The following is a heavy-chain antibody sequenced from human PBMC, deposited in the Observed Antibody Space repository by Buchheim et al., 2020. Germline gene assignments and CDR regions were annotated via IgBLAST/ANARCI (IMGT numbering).Heavy chain of an antibody. J-gene: IGHJ5*02. D-gene: IGHD6-19*01. Sequence: QVQLQQWGAGLLKPSETLSLTCAVYGGSFNGYYWSWIRQPPGKGLEWIGEINHSGSTNYNPSLKSRVTISVDTSKNQFSLKLSSVTAADTAVYYCARRKQWLVRVGWFDPWGQGTL. V-gene: IGHV4-34*01. CDR1: GGSFNGYY. CDR3: ARRKQWLVRVGWFDP. CDR2: INHSGST.